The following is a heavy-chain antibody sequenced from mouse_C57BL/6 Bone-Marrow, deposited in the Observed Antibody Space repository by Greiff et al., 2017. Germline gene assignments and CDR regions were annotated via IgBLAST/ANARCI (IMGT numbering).Heavy chain of an antibody. Sequence: VQLQQSGAELVRPGASVTLSCKASGYTFTDYEMHWVKQTPVHGLEWIGAIDPETGGTAYNQKFKGKAILTADKSSSTAYMELRSLTSEDSAVYYCTKNNYYYGSSHWYFDVWGTGTTVTVSS. D-gene: IGHD1-1*01. CDR3: TKNNYYYGSSHWYFDV. CDR2: IDPETGGT. V-gene: IGHV1-15*01. J-gene: IGHJ1*03. CDR1: GYTFTDYE.